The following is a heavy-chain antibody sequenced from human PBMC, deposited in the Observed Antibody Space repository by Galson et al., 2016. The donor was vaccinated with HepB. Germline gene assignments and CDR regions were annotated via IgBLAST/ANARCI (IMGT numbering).Heavy chain of an antibody. CDR1: GFTFSSYA. CDR3: ARSARAAGYDILTGYRHFDY. J-gene: IGHJ4*02. CDR2: ISYDGSKN. D-gene: IGHD3-9*01. Sequence: SLRLSCAASGFTFSSYAMHWVRQAPGKGLEWVAVISYDGSKNYYADSVKGRFTISRDNSKNTLYLQMNTLRAEDTAVYYCARSARAAGYDILTGYRHFDYWGQGTLVTVSS. V-gene: IGHV3-30-3*01.